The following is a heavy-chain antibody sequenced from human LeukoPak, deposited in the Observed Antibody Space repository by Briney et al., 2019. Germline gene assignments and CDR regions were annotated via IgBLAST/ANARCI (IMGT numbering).Heavy chain of an antibody. J-gene: IGHJ4*02. CDR2: IYTSGTT. CDR3: ASATYDYDTSGHYFLDY. D-gene: IGHD3-22*01. V-gene: IGHV4-4*07. Sequence: SETLSLTCTVSGGSINSYYWSWIRQPAGKGLEWIGRIYTSGTTNYNPSLKSRVTMSVDTSKNHFSLQLRSVTAADTAVYYCASATYDYDTSGHYFLDYWGQGSLVTVSS. CDR1: GGSINSYY.